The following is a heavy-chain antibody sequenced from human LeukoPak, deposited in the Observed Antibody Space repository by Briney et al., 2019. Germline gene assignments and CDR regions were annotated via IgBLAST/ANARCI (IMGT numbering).Heavy chain of an antibody. CDR3: AKARSYCGGDCSLYAFDI. J-gene: IGHJ3*02. CDR2: IRYDGGNK. D-gene: IGHD2-21*01. Sequence: GRSLRLSCAASGFIFSSHGMHWVRQAPGKGLGWVAFIRYDGGNKYYADSVKGRFTISRDNSKNTLYLQMNSLRAEDTAVYYCAKARSYCGGDCSLYAFDIWGQGTMVTVSS. V-gene: IGHV3-30*02. CDR1: GFIFSSHG.